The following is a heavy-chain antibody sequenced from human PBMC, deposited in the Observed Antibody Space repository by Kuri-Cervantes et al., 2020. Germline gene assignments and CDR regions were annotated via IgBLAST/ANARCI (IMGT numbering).Heavy chain of an antibody. Sequence: ESLKISCAVYGGSFSGYDWSWIRQPPGKGLEWIGKINHSGSTNDNPSLKSRVTISVDTSKNQFSLKLTSVTAADTAVYFCARRKGVTMIVVVKGYYFDYWGQGTLVTVSS. CDR2: INHSGST. J-gene: IGHJ4*02. D-gene: IGHD3-22*01. CDR3: ARRKGVTMIVVVKGYYFDY. V-gene: IGHV4-34*01. CDR1: GGSFSGYD.